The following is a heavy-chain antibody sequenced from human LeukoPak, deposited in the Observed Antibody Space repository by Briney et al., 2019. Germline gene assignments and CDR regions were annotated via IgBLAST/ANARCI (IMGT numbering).Heavy chain of an antibody. CDR3: ARAAYYYYYMDV. V-gene: IGHV4-59*11. CDR2: IYYSGST. J-gene: IGHJ6*03. Sequence: SETLSLTCTVSGGSISSHYWSWIRQPPGKGLEWIGYIYYSGSTNYNPSLKSRVTISVDTSKNQFSLKLSSVTAADTAVYYCARAAYYYYYMDVWGKGTTVTVSS. CDR1: GGSISSHY.